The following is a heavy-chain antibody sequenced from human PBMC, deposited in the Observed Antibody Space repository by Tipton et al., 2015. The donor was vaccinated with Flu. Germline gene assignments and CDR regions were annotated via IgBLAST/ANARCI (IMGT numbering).Heavy chain of an antibody. V-gene: IGHV4-61*02. Sequence: TLSLTCIVSGGSISSGSYYWSWIRQPAGKGLEWIGRVYTSGSTNYNPSLKSRVTISVDTSKNQFSLKLSSVTAADTAVYYCARESDSSGYEEAFDIWGQGTMVTVSS. D-gene: IGHD3-22*01. CDR1: GGSISSGSYY. J-gene: IGHJ3*02. CDR3: ARESDSSGYEEAFDI. CDR2: VYTSGST.